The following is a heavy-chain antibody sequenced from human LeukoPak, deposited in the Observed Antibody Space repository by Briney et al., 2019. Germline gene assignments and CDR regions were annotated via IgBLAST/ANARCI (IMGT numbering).Heavy chain of an antibody. CDR1: GFTVSSNY. V-gene: IGHV3-53*01. J-gene: IGHJ6*02. CDR2: IYRGGST. D-gene: IGHD2-2*01. CDR3: ARDRRYCSSTSCYGYYGMDV. Sequence: PGGSLRLSCAASGFTVSSNYMSWVRQAPGKGLEWVSVIYRGGSTYYADSVKGRFTISRDNAKNTLYLQMNSLRAEDTAVYYCARDRRYCSSTSCYGYYGMDVWGQGTTVTVSS.